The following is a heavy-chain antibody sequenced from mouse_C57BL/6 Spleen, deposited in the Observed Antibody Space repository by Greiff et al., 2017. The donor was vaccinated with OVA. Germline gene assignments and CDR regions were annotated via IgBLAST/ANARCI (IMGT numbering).Heavy chain of an antibody. D-gene: IGHD2-1*01. J-gene: IGHJ3*01. CDR1: GYSITSGYY. CDR2: ISYDGSN. Sequence: EVQLVESGPGLVKPSQSLSLTCSVTGYSITSGYYWNWIRQFPGNKLEWMGYISYDGSNNYNPSLKNRISITRDTSKNQFFLKLNSVTTEDTATYYCASDNYVAYWGQGTLVTVSA. V-gene: IGHV3-6*01. CDR3: ASDNYVAY.